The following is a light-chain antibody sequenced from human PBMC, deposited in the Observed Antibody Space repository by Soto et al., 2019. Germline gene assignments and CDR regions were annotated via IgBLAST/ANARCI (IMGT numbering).Light chain of an antibody. CDR2: KAS. V-gene: IGKV1-5*03. Sequence: DIQMTQSPSTLSASVGDRVTITCRASQSISSWLALYQQKPGKAPNLLIYKASSLESGVPSRFRGSGSGKEFTLTISSLQPDDFATYYCQQYNSFPTFGQGTKVEIK. J-gene: IGKJ1*01. CDR1: QSISSW. CDR3: QQYNSFPT.